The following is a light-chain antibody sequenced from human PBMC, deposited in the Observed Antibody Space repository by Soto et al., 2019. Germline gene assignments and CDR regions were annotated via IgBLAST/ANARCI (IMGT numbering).Light chain of an antibody. Sequence: VGDRVTITCRASQGISSHLAWYQQRPGKAPVLLIYGASNLQSGVPSRFSGSGSGTAFTLTISSLQPEDWATYYGQQFSGYPLTFGQGTRLEIK. V-gene: IGKV1-9*01. CDR1: QGISSH. CDR3: QQFSGYPLT. CDR2: GAS. J-gene: IGKJ5*01.